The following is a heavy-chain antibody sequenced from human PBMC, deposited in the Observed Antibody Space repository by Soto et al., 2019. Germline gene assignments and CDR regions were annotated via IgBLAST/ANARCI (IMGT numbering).Heavy chain of an antibody. D-gene: IGHD2-15*01. CDR1: GGSISSNNW. J-gene: IGHJ4*02. CDR2: IYHSGST. V-gene: IGHV4-4*02. Sequence: QVQLQESGPGLVKPSGTLSLTCDVSGGSISSNNWWSWVRQTPGKGLEWIGEIYHSGSTNYNQSLKSRVTISVDKSKNQFSLKLNSVAAADTAVYYCARRDCSGGSCYSARYFDYWGQGTLVTVSS. CDR3: ARRDCSGGSCYSARYFDY.